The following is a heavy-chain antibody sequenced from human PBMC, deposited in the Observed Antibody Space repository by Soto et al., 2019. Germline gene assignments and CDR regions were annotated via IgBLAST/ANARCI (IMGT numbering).Heavy chain of an antibody. Sequence: EVQLVESGGGLVQPGGSLRLSCAASEFTFSSYWMTWVRQAPGRGLAWVASINQDGCEKYYVDSVKGRFTISRDKAKNSRYLQMNYLRAEDTAVFYCAIIMIVIVITEHDAFDIWGQGTMVTVSS. CDR2: INQDGCEK. CDR3: AIIMIVIVITEHDAFDI. V-gene: IGHV3-7*05. CDR1: EFTFSSYW. D-gene: IGHD3-22*01. J-gene: IGHJ3*02.